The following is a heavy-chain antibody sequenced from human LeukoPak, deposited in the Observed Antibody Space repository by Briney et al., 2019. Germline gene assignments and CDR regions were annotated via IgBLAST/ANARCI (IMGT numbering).Heavy chain of an antibody. CDR3: ARESGDVVVVPAAMGGYYYMDV. CDR1: GFTFSSYS. D-gene: IGHD2-2*01. V-gene: IGHV3-21*01. CDR2: ISSSSSYI. Sequence: GGSLRLSCAASGFTFSSYSMNWVRQAPGKGLEWVSYISSSSSYIYYADSVKGRFTISRDNAKNSLYLQMNSLRAEDTAVYYCARESGDVVVVPAAMGGYYYMDVWGKGATVTVSS. J-gene: IGHJ6*03.